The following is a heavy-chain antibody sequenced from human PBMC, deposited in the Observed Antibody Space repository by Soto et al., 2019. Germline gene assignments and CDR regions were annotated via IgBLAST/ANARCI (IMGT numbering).Heavy chain of an antibody. V-gene: IGHV3-23*01. CDR3: AKDLGATVTTHAFDI. Sequence: GGSLRLSCAASGFTFSSYAMSWVRQAPGKGLERVSAISGSGGSTYYADNVKGRFTITRDNSKNKLYLQLNSLRAEDTAFYYCAKDLGATVTTHAFDIWGQGTMVTVSS. D-gene: IGHD4-17*01. CDR2: ISGSGGST. CDR1: GFTFSSYA. J-gene: IGHJ3*02.